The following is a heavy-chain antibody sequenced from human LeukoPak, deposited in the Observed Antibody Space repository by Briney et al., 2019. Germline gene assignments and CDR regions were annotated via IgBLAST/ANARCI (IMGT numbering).Heavy chain of an antibody. CDR1: GYRFTSYW. J-gene: IGHJ3*02. D-gene: IGHD3-22*01. CDR2: IYPGDSDT. Sequence: GESLKISCKGSGYRFTSYWIGWVRQMPGKGLEWMGIIYPGDSDTRYSPSFQGQVTISADKSISTAYLQWSSLKASDTAMYYCARLTVRGYYDSSGYSSDAFDIWGQGTMVTVSS. CDR3: ARLTVRGYYDSSGYSSDAFDI. V-gene: IGHV5-51*01.